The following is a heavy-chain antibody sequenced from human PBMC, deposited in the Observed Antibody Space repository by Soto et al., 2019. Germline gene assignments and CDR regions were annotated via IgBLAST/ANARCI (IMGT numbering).Heavy chain of an antibody. J-gene: IGHJ5*01. CDR2: IYTSGIT. V-gene: IGHV4-4*07. CDR1: GGSISSYY. CDR3: ARGPGSYNWFDS. D-gene: IGHD3-10*01. Sequence: SETLSLTCTVSGGSISSYYWSWIRQPAGKGLEWIGRIYTSGITKYNPSLESRVTMSVDTSKNQLSLSLSSVTAADTAVYYCARGPGSYNWFDSWGQGTLVTVSS.